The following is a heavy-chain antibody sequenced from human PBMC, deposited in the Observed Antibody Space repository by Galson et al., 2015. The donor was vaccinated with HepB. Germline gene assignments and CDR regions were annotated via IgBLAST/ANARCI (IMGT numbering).Heavy chain of an antibody. CDR3: ASTSSGWYDFDY. D-gene: IGHD6-19*01. CDR2: IRGSGAST. Sequence: SLRLSCAASGFTFSSYAMSWVRQAPGKGLEWVSAIRGSGASTNYADSVKGRFTISRDNSKNTLYLQMNSLRAEDTAVYYCASTSSGWYDFDYWGQGTLVTVSS. CDR1: GFTFSSYA. V-gene: IGHV3-23*01. J-gene: IGHJ4*02.